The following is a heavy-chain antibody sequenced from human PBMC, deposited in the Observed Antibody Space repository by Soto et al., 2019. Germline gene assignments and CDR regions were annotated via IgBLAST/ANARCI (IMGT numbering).Heavy chain of an antibody. CDR3: ARGFWSGYYWNNYFDY. J-gene: IGHJ4*02. V-gene: IGHV1-69*13. CDR1: GGPFSSYA. D-gene: IGHD3-3*01. CDR2: IIPIFGTA. Sequence: SVKVSFKASGGPFSSYAMSLVRQAPGQGLEWMGGIIPIFGTANYAQKFQGRVTITADESTSTAYMELSSLRSEDTAVYYCARGFWSGYYWNNYFDYWGQGTMVTVSS.